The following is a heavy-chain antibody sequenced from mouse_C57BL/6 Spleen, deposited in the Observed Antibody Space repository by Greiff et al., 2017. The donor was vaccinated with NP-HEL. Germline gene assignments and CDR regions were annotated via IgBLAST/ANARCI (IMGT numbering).Heavy chain of an antibody. CDR1: GYTFTSYW. V-gene: IGHV1-64*01. CDR3: AKVASHYDAMDY. J-gene: IGHJ4*01. D-gene: IGHD1-1*02. Sequence: QVQLQQPGAELVKPGASVKLSCKASGYTFTSYWMHWVKQRPGQGLEWIGMIHPTSGSTNYNEKFKSKATLTVDKSSSTAYMQLSSLTSEDSAVYYCAKVASHYDAMDYWGQGTSVTVSS. CDR2: IHPTSGST.